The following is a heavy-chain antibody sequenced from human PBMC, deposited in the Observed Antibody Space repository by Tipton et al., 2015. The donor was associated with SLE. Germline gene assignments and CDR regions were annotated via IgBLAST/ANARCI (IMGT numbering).Heavy chain of an antibody. D-gene: IGHD3-9*01. V-gene: IGHV4-61*01. J-gene: IGHJ3*02. Sequence: TLSLTCSVSGGSITSGSYYWSWIRQHPGKGLEWIGYIYYSGSTNYNPSLKSRVTISVDTSKNQFSLKLSSVTTADTAVYYCARVVRYFDWPYAFDIWGQGTMVTVSS. CDR3: ARVVRYFDWPYAFDI. CDR1: GGSITSGSYY. CDR2: IYYSGST.